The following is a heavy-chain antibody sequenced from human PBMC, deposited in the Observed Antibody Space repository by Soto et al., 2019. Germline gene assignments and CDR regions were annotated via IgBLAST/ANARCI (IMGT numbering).Heavy chain of an antibody. CDR1: GGSISSYY. J-gene: IGHJ6*02. Sequence: SETLSLTCTVSGGSISSYYWSWIRQPPGKGLEWIGYIYYSWSTNYNPSLKSRVTISVDTSKNQFSLKLSSVTAADTAVYYCARLAYCGGDCYSPSHYYYYGMDVWGQRTTVTVSS. CDR2: IYYSWST. D-gene: IGHD2-21*02. V-gene: IGHV4-59*08. CDR3: ARLAYCGGDCYSPSHYYYYGMDV.